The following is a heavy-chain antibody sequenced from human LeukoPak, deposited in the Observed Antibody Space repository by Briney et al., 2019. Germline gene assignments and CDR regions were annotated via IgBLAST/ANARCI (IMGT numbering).Heavy chain of an antibody. Sequence: MTSGTLSLTCAVSGGSISSSNWWSWVRQPPGKGLEWIGEIYHSGTTNYNPSLKSRVTISVDKSNNQFSLNLSSVTAADTAVYYCVRGDGYNYVIDYWGHGTLVTVSS. CDR1: GGSISSSNW. CDR2: IYHSGTT. CDR3: VRGDGYNYVIDY. D-gene: IGHD5-24*01. V-gene: IGHV4-4*02. J-gene: IGHJ4*01.